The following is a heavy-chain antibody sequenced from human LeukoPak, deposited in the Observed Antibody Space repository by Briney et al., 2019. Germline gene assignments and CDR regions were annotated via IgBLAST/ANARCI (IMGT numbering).Heavy chain of an antibody. CDR3: ARDLGGSEYYDFWSGSANDAFDI. CDR1: GFTFSSYS. Sequence: GGSLRLSCAASGFTFSSYSMNWVRQAPGKGLEWVSSISSSSSYIYYADSVKGRFTISRDNAKNSLYLQMNSLRAEDTAVYYCARDLGGSEYYDFWSGSANDAFDIWGQGTMVTDSS. V-gene: IGHV3-21*01. CDR2: ISSSSSYI. J-gene: IGHJ3*02. D-gene: IGHD3-3*01.